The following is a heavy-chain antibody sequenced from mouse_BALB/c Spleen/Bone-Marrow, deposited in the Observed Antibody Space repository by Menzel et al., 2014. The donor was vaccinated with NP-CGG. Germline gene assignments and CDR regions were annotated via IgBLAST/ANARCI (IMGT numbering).Heavy chain of an antibody. CDR2: IYPGDGDT. D-gene: IGHD1-2*01. CDR3: ARRDYGIRENYYAMDY. J-gene: IGHJ4*01. Sequence: LQESGAELARPGASVKLSCKASGYTFTSYWMQWVKQRPGQGLGWIGAIYPGDGDTRYTQKFKGKATLTADKSSSTAYMQLSSLASEDSAVYYCARRDYGIRENYYAMDYWGQGTSVTVSS. CDR1: GYTFTSYW. V-gene: IGHV1-87*01.